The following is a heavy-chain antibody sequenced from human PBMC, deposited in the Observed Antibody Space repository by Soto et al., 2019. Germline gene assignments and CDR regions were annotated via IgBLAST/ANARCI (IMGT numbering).Heavy chain of an antibody. Sequence: SETLSLTCTVSGGSISSYYWSWFRQSPGKRMEWIGYVHHSWGSSYNPSLQSRVAISLDTSKSQFSLKVTSVTAADTAVYYCARRWGRSFDYWGQGTLVTVSS. V-gene: IGHV4-59*08. J-gene: IGHJ4*02. CDR3: ARRWGRSFDY. D-gene: IGHD2-15*01. CDR2: VHHSWGS. CDR1: GGSISSYY.